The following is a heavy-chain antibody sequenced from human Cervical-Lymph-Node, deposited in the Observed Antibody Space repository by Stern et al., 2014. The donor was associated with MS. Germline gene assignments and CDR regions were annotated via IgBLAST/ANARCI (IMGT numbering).Heavy chain of an antibody. CDR2: XKHDGSEE. CDR3: ARNAYGDLSYWYFDL. J-gene: IGHJ2*01. CDR1: GFTFTTYW. V-gene: IGHV3-7*01. D-gene: IGHD4-17*01. Sequence: EVQMAESGGGLVQPGGSLRLSCAASGFTFTTYWMXWVRQAPGTGLEXXAXXKHDGSEEYYVDSVKGRFTISRDDAKTSLYLQMDSLRAEDTAVYYCARNAYGDLSYWYFDLWGRGTLVTVSS.